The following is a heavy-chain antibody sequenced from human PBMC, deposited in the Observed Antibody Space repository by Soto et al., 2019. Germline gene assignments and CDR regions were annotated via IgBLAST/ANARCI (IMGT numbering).Heavy chain of an antibody. Sequence: QVQLVESGGGVVQPGRSLRLSCAASGFTFSSYAMHWVRQAPGKGLEWVGVTSYDGRNKDYVDSVKGRFIISRDNSKNTLYLEMNSLRGEDMAVYFCAKDDYGMDVWGQGTTVTVSS. CDR2: TSYDGRNK. CDR1: GFTFSSYA. V-gene: IGHV3-30*18. CDR3: AKDDYGMDV. J-gene: IGHJ6*02.